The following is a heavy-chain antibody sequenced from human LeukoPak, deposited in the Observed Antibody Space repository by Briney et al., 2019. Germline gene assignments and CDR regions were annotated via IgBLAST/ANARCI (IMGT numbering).Heavy chain of an antibody. J-gene: IGHJ5*02. V-gene: IGHV1-69*13. CDR2: IIPIFGTA. CDR3: ARDGAVSPWFDP. D-gene: IGHD4-23*01. CDR1: GGTFSSYA. Sequence: SVKVSCKASGGTFSSYAISWVRQAPGQGHEWMGGIIPIFGTANYAQKFQGRVTITADESTSTAYMELSSLRSEDTAVYYCARDGAVSPWFDPWGQGTLVTVSS.